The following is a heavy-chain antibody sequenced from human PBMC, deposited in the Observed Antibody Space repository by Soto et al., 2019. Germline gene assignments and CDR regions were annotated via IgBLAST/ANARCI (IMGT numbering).Heavy chain of an antibody. D-gene: IGHD6-6*01. CDR3: ARGLATLPVFAFDV. CDR2: IYWNDDK. Sequence: QITVKGSGPTLVKPTQTLTLTCSLSGISLSTSGVGLGWIRQTPGKALEWLALIYWNDDKHYPPSLKRRLANTKHTSKNQAVLTMTTMDPVDTATYYCARGLATLPVFAFDVWGQGTVVTVSS. V-gene: IGHV2-5*01. CDR1: GISLSTSGVG. J-gene: IGHJ3*01.